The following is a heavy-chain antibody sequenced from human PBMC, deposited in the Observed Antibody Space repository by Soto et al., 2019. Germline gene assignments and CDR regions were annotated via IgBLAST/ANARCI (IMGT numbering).Heavy chain of an antibody. J-gene: IGHJ6*03. Sequence: QVQLVQSGAEVKKPGASVKVSCKASGYTFTSYDINWVRQATGQGLEWMGWMNPNSGNTGYAQKFQGRVTMTRNTSISTAYMELSSLRSEDTAVYYCARALGSSWYSYYYYMDVWGKGTTVTVSS. D-gene: IGHD6-13*01. CDR3: ARALGSSWYSYYYYMDV. V-gene: IGHV1-8*01. CDR2: MNPNSGNT. CDR1: GYTFTSYD.